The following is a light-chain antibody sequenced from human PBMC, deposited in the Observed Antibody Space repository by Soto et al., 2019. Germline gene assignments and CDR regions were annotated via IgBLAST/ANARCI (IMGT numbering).Light chain of an antibody. Sequence: QSALTQPASVSGSPGQSITISCTGTSSDVGAYGYVSWYQQHPGKAPKLMIYEVSYRQSGVSNRFSGAKSGNAASLTISGLQAEDEADYYCSSYTPSSTVVFGGGTKVTVL. CDR2: EVS. CDR1: SSDVGAYGY. V-gene: IGLV2-14*01. J-gene: IGLJ2*01. CDR3: SSYTPSSTVV.